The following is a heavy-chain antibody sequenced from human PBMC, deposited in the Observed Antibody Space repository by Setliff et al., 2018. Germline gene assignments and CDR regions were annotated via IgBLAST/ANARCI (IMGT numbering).Heavy chain of an antibody. CDR1: GFTFSNSE. D-gene: IGHD2-2*01. CDR3: ARSENCFSTHCSPYDY. Sequence: PGGSLRLSCAASGFTFSNSEMNWVRQAPGKGLEWIAFINRRGSIIYYADSVKGRFTVSRDNAKNSLYLQMSSLRAEDTATYYCARSENCFSTHCSPYDYWGQGTLVTVSS. J-gene: IGHJ4*02. CDR2: INRRGSII. V-gene: IGHV3-48*03.